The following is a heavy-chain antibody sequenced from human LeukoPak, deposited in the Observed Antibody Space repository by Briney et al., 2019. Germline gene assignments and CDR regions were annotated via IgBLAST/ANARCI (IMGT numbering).Heavy chain of an antibody. CDR3: ARAYLHDYGDYQWFDP. CDR2: ISSSGSTI. D-gene: IGHD4-17*01. V-gene: IGHV3-48*03. J-gene: IGHJ5*02. CDR1: GFTFSSYE. Sequence: PGGSLRLSCAASGFTFSSYEMNWVRQAPGKGLEWVSYISSSGSTIYYADSVKGRFTISRDNAKNSLYLQMNSLRAEDTAAYCCARAYLHDYGDYQWFDPWGQGTLVTVSS.